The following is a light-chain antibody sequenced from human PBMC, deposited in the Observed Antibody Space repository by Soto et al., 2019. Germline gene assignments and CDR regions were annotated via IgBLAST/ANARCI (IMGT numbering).Light chain of an antibody. CDR2: DAS. Sequence: EIVLTQSPATLSLSPGERATLSCRASRSVSSYLAWYQQKPGQAPRLLIYDASSRATGIPARFSGSGSGTDFTLTISSLEPEDFAVYYCQQHSNWPPTFGRGTKVDIK. J-gene: IGKJ4*02. CDR1: RSVSSY. V-gene: IGKV3-11*01. CDR3: QQHSNWPPT.